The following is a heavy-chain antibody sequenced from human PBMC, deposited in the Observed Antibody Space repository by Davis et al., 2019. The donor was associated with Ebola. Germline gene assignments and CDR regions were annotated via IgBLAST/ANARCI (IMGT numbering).Heavy chain of an antibody. CDR2: ISPNNGNS. J-gene: IGHJ5*02. CDR3: ARVPACGGGSCLTSWFDP. V-gene: IGHV1-18*01. D-gene: IGHD2-15*01. Sequence: ASVKVSCKASGYMFVSSGISWVRQAPGQGLEWLGWISPNNGNSNYAQKFQGRVTMTTNTSTNTAFMELRSLRSDDTAVYYCARVPACGGGSCLTSWFDPWGQGSLVTVSS. CDR1: GYMFVSSG.